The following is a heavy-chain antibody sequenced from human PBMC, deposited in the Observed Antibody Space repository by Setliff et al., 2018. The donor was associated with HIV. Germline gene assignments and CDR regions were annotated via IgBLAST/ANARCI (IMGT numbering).Heavy chain of an antibody. J-gene: IGHJ5*02. D-gene: IGHD6-19*01. Sequence: SETLSLTCTVSNGSISRGTYYWTWIRQSAGKGLEWIGRLHLSGDTNYNPSLKSRVTMSIDTSKNQFSLKLSSVTAADTAVYYCARGRTQWPNYNYFDPWGLGTLVTVSS. CDR1: NGSISRGTYY. CDR2: LHLSGDT. CDR3: ARGRTQWPNYNYFDP. V-gene: IGHV4-61*02.